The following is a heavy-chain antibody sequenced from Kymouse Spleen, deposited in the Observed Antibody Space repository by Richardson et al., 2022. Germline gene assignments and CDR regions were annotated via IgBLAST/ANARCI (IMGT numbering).Heavy chain of an antibody. CDR3: ARGTGDLYYFDY. V-gene: IGHV3-13*01. D-gene: IGHD7-27*02. J-gene: IGHJ4*02. CDR2: IGTAGDT. Sequence: EVQLVESGGGLVQPGGSLRLSCAASGFTFSSYDMHWVRQATGKGLEWVSAIGTAGDTYYPGSVKGRFTISRENAKNSLYLQMNSLRAGDTAVYYCARGTGDLYYFDYWGQGTLVTVSS. CDR1: GFTFSSYD.